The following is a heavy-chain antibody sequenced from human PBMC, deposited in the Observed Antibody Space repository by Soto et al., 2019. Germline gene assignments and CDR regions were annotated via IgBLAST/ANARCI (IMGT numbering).Heavy chain of an antibody. CDR1: GFTVSSNY. CDR2: IYSGGST. J-gene: IGHJ6*02. Sequence: GGSLRLSCAASGFTVSSNYMSWIRQAPGKGLEWVSVIYSGGSTYYADSVKGRFTISRDNSKNTLYLQMNSLRAEDTDVYYCARDGTYCSGGSCYTSSGYYYGMDVWGQGTTVTVSS. D-gene: IGHD2-15*01. V-gene: IGHV3-53*01. CDR3: ARDGTYCSGGSCYTSSGYYYGMDV.